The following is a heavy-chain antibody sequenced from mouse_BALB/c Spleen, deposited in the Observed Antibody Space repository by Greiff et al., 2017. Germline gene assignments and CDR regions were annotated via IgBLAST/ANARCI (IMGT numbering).Heavy chain of an antibody. CDR1: GFNIKDTY. V-gene: IGHV14-3*02. J-gene: IGHJ3*01. CDR2: IDPANGNT. CDR3: ARYDGYYGFAY. Sequence: DVKLQESGAELVKPGASVKLSCTASGFNIKDTYMHWVKQRPEQGLEWIGRIDPANGNTKYDPKFQGKATITADTSSNTAYLQLSSLTSEDTAVYYCARYDGYYGFAYWGQGTLVTVSA. D-gene: IGHD2-3*01.